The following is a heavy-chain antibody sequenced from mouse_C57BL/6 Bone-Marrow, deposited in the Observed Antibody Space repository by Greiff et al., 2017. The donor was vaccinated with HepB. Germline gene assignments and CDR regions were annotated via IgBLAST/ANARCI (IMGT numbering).Heavy chain of an antibody. CDR2: ISSGSSTI. V-gene: IGHV5-17*01. CDR1: GFTFSDYG. CDR3: ARLGRFAY. D-gene: IGHD4-1*01. Sequence: EVQLMESGGGLVKPGGSLKLSCAASGFTFSDYGMHWVRQAPEKGLEWVAYISSGSSTIYYADTVKGRFTISRDNAKNTLFLQMTSLRSEDTAMYYCARLGRFAYWGQGTLVTVSA. J-gene: IGHJ3*01.